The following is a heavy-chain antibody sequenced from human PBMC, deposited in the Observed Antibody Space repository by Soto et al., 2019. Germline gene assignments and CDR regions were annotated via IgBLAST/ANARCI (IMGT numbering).Heavy chain of an antibody. D-gene: IGHD6-13*01. V-gene: IGHV3-23*01. CDR3: AKDSSSWYRTNWRKYYYGMDV. J-gene: IGHJ6*02. CDR1: GFTFSSYA. Sequence: EVQLLESGGGLVQPGGSLRLSCAASGFTFSSYAMSWVRQAPGKGLEWVSAISGSGGSTYYADSVKGRFTISRDNSKNTLYLQMNSLRAEDTAVYYCAKDSSSWYRTNWRKYYYGMDVWGQGTTVTVSS. CDR2: ISGSGGST.